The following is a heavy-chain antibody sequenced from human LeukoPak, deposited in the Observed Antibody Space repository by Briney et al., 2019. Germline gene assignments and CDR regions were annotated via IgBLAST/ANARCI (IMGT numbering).Heavy chain of an antibody. J-gene: IGHJ4*02. Sequence: RGSPRDSSAAPVFSLSVSVIHWVRQAPGKGLEWVAVISYDGSNKYYADSVKGRFTISRDNSKNTLYLQMNSLRAEDTAVYYCANVLVDTALVSRAVNWGQGTLVTVSS. D-gene: IGHD5-18*01. CDR1: VFSLSVSV. CDR2: ISYDGSNK. CDR3: ANVLVDTALVSRAVN. V-gene: IGHV3-30*18.